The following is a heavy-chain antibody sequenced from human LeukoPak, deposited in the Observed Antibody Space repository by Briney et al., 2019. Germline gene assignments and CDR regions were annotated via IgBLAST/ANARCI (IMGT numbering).Heavy chain of an antibody. J-gene: IGHJ3*02. CDR3: ARDYYYDSSTLDAFDI. CDR1: GYTFTSNY. Sequence: ASVKVSCKAFGYTFTSNYMHWGRQALGQGPEWMGVISPSGGSTTYAQKFQGRVTITPDESTSTAYMELSSLRSEDTAVYYCARDYYYDSSTLDAFDIWGQGTMVTVSS. D-gene: IGHD3-22*01. V-gene: IGHV1-46*01. CDR2: ISPSGGST.